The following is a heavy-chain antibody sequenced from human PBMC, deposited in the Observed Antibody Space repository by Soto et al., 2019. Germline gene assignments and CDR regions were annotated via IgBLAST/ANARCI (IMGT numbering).Heavy chain of an antibody. D-gene: IGHD3-10*01. V-gene: IGHV3-9*01. CDR3: ANLPLYGSGFDC. CDR2: ISWNGDAT. J-gene: IGHJ4*02. CDR1: GFTFDDYA. Sequence: EVQLVASGGGLLQPGGSLRLSCAASGFTFDDYAIHWVRQIPGTGLEWVSGISWNGDATGYAYSVKGRFTISRDNAKNSLYLQMDSLKTEDTAMYYCANLPLYGSGFDCWGQGTLVTVSS.